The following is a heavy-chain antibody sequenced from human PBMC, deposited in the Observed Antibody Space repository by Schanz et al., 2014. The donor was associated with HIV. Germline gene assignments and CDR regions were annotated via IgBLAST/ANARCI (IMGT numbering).Heavy chain of an antibody. V-gene: IGHV3-11*04. CDR3: AKDGSWEAFDACDI. Sequence: QVQLVESGGRVVQPGRSLSLSCAASGFTFSDYYMSWIRQAPGKGLEGVSYISGSGNTIYYADSVKGRFTISRDNSKNTLYLQMNSLRAEDTAVYYCAKDGSWEAFDACDIWGQGTMVTVSS. CDR2: ISGSGNTI. D-gene: IGHD1-26*01. J-gene: IGHJ3*02. CDR1: GFTFSDYY.